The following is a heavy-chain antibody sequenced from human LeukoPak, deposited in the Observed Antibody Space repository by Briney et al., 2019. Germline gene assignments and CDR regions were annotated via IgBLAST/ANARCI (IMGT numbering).Heavy chain of an antibody. CDR3: ASKSTDHGELRFDY. Sequence: SWIRQPXXXXLEWIGYIYYTGTTNYNPSLKSRVTISVDTSKNQFSLKVSSVTAADTGVYYCASKSTDHGELRFDYWGQGTLVTVSS. CDR2: IYYTGTT. V-gene: IGHV4-59*01. D-gene: IGHD4-17*01. J-gene: IGHJ4*02.